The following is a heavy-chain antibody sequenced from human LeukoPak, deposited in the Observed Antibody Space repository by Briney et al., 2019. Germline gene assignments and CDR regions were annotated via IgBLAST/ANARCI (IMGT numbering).Heavy chain of an antibody. CDR3: AKDRSCTNDVCHGDFDY. V-gene: IGHV3-23*01. D-gene: IGHD2-8*01. Sequence: PGGSLRLSCAASGFIFSSYATSWVRQAPGKGLEWVSTISGSGGSTYYADYVKGRFTISRDNSKNTVYLQMNSLRAEDTAVYYCAKDRSCTNDVCHGDFDYWGQGTLVTVSS. CDR2: ISGSGGST. CDR1: GFIFSSYA. J-gene: IGHJ4*02.